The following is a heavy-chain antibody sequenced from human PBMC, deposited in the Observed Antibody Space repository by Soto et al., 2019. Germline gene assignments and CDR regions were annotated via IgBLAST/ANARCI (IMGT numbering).Heavy chain of an antibody. CDR1: VYIFTSYW. CDR2: IYPGDSDT. D-gene: IGHD2-15*01. Sequence: HGXSLKVCCKCSVYIFTSYWIGRERQMPGKGLAWMGIIYPGDSDTRYSPSFQGQVTTSADKSISTAYLQWSSLKASDTAMYYCARLRYCSGGSCPRSTYFDYWGQGTLVTVSS. J-gene: IGHJ4*02. V-gene: IGHV5-51*01. CDR3: ARLRYCSGGSCPRSTYFDY.